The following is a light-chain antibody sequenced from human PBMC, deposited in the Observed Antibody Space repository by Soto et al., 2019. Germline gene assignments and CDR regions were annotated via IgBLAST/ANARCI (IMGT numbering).Light chain of an antibody. CDR3: QQLKSYPLT. J-gene: IGKJ4*01. CDR1: QGVSSN. V-gene: IGKV1-9*01. CDR2: GAS. Sequence: DIQLTQSPSFLSASVGDRVIITCRASQGVSSNLAWYQQKPGQAPKVLISGASTLQSGVPSRFSGSGSGTEFTLTISSLQPEDFATYYCQQLKSYPLTFGGGTKVDIK.